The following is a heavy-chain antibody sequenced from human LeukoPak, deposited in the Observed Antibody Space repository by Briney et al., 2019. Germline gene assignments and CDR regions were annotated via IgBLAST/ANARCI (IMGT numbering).Heavy chain of an antibody. CDR2: THISGNS. CDR1: GGSISGYY. CDR3: ARHTQYGDYNALNM. V-gene: IGHV4-4*09. Sequence: PAETLSLTCTASGGSISGYYLSWLRQPPGNELEWIAYTHISGNSGYNPSLQSRVTISLDTSKNQFSLRLTSDTAADTAVYYCARHTQYGDYNALNMWGEGTLVTVS. D-gene: IGHD4-17*01. J-gene: IGHJ3*02.